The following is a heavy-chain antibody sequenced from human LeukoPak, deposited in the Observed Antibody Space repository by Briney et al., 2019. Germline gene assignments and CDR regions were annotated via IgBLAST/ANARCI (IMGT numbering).Heavy chain of an antibody. CDR1: GGSVSDYY. CDR2: INHSGST. J-gene: IGHJ4*02. Sequence: PSETLSLTCTVSGGSVSDYYWSWIRQPPGKGLEWIGEINHSGSTNYNPSLKSRVTISVDTSKNQFSLKLSSVTAADTAVYYCAGVEYYDSSGYFIDYWGQGTLVTVSS. D-gene: IGHD3-22*01. CDR3: AGVEYYDSSGYFIDY. V-gene: IGHV4-34*01.